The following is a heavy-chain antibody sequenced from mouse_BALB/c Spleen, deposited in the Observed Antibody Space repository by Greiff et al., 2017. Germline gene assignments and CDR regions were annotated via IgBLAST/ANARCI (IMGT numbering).Heavy chain of an antibody. CDR2: INPNNGGT. D-gene: IGHD3-1*01. J-gene: IGHJ1*01. CDR1: GYTFTDYN. V-gene: IGHV1-18*01. Sequence: EVKVVESGPELVKPGASVKIPCKASGYTFTDYNMDWVKQSHGKSLEWIGDINPNNGGTIYNQKFKGKATLTVDKSSSTAYLELRSLTSEDTAVYYCAREGSGWYFDDWGAGTTVTVSS. CDR3: AREGSGWYFDD.